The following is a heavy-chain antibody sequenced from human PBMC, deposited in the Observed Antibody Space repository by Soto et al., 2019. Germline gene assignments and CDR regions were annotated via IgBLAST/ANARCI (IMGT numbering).Heavy chain of an antibody. CDR2: LYYSGST. J-gene: IGHJ3*02. CDR1: GGSISSYY. V-gene: IGHV4-59*08. CDR3: ARNGYKAVAMTMDI. D-gene: IGHD6-19*01. Sequence: QVQLQESGPGLVKPSETLSLTCTVSGGSISSYYWSWIRQPPGKGLEWIGYLYYSGSTNYNPSLKSRVTISVDTSKNQSALKLSSVTAADTAVYYCARNGYKAVAMTMDIWGQETMVTVSS.